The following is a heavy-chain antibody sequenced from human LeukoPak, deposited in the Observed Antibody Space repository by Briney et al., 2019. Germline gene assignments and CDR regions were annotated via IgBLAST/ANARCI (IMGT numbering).Heavy chain of an antibody. Sequence: AASVKVSCKASGYTFTSYAMHWVRQAPGQRLEWMGWINAGNGNTKYSQKFQGRVTITRDTSASTAYMELSSLRSEDTAVYYCARDRILQLWPPDAFDIWGQGTMVTVSS. CDR2: INAGNGNT. J-gene: IGHJ3*02. D-gene: IGHD5-18*01. V-gene: IGHV1-3*01. CDR3: ARDRILQLWPPDAFDI. CDR1: GYTFTSYA.